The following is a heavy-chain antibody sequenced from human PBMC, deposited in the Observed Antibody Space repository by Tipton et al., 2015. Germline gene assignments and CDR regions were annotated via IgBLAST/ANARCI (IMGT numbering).Heavy chain of an antibody. CDR3: ARTEAASRYFSHYYGMDV. D-gene: IGHD6-6*01. CDR2: ISNSGGTT. Sequence: SLRLSCSASGFTFSSCAMGWVRQAPGKGLEWVSVISNSGGTTYYADSVKGRFTISRDNSKNSLYLQMNSLSLDDTAVYYCARTEAASRYFSHYYGMDVWGQGTTVIVSS. V-gene: IGHV3-23*01. CDR1: GFTFSSCA. J-gene: IGHJ6*02.